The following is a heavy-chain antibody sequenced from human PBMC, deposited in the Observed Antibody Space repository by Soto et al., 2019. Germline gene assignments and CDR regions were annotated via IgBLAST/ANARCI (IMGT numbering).Heavy chain of an antibody. CDR1: GFTFSAFG. CDR3: AKDFKVSGGHYGSLNYYYGMDV. J-gene: IGHJ6*02. CDR2: ISYDGILK. Sequence: QVHLVESGGGVVQPGRSLRLSCAVSGFTFSAFGMHWVRQAPGKGLEWVAIISYDGILKYYADSVKGRFTISRDTSKGALYLQMNSLTPEDTAVYYCAKDFKVSGGHYGSLNYYYGMDVWGQGTTVTVS. V-gene: IGHV3-30*18. D-gene: IGHD3-10*01.